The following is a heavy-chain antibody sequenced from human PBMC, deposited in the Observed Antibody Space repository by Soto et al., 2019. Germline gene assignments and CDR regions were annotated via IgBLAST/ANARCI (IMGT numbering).Heavy chain of an antibody. CDR1: GLTFSNYG. CDR2: ISHDGNKE. CDR3: AHFLSGGGSCYSN. V-gene: IGHV3-30*19. Sequence: GGSLRRSCAASGLTFSNYGIHWVREDPGKGLEWVAVISHDGNKEYYADSVKSRLTIPKDTSKNQVVLTMTNMDPVDTATYYCAHFLSGGGSCYSNWGQGTLVTVSS. D-gene: IGHD2-15*01. J-gene: IGHJ4*02.